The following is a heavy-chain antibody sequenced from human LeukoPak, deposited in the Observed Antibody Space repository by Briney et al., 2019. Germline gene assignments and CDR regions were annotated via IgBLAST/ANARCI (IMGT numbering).Heavy chain of an antibody. CDR2: ISGSGAST. V-gene: IGHV3-23*01. Sequence: PGGSLRLSCAASRFTFGSYAMSWVRQAPGKGLEWVSAISGSGASTYYADSVKGRFTISRDNSKNTLYLQMNSLRAEDTAVYYCSKDRIYQLPIAGFDPWDQGTLVTVSS. J-gene: IGHJ5*02. CDR1: RFTFGSYA. D-gene: IGHD2-2*01. CDR3: SKDRIYQLPIAGFDP.